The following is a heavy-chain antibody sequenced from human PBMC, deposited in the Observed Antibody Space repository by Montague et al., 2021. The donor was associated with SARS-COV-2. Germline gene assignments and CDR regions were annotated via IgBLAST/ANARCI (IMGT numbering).Heavy chain of an antibody. CDR1: GFTFSSYA. J-gene: IGHJ3*02. CDR3: ARAAQKQYVFLWFGELLHDAFDI. V-gene: IGHV3-30-3*01. Sequence: SLRLSCAASGFTFSSYAMHWVRQAPGKGLEWVAVISYDGSNKYYADSVKGRFTISRDNSKNTLYLQMNSLRAEDTAVYYCARAAQKQYVFLWFGELLHDAFDIWGQGTMVTVSS. CDR2: ISYDGSNK. D-gene: IGHD3-10*01.